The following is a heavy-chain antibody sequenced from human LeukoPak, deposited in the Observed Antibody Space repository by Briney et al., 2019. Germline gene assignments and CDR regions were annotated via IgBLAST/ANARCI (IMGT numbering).Heavy chain of an antibody. J-gene: IGHJ4*02. D-gene: IGHD5-18*01. CDR2: IGIRGDT. Sequence: GGSLRLSCAASGFTFIDYDMHWVRQVIGKGPEWVSAIGIRGDTHYSGSVKGRFTISRENAESSLYLQMNSLRAEDTAVYYCARGGIQVSGIDEFDYWGQGTLVTVSS. CDR3: ARGGIQVSGIDEFDY. V-gene: IGHV3-13*01. CDR1: GFTFIDYD.